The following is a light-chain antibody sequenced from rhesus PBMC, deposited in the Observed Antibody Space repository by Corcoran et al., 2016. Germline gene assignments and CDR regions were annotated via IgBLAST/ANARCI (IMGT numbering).Light chain of an antibody. CDR2: YAT. V-gene: IGKV1-32*02. CDR1: QGISSY. CDR3: QQDNSNPPT. Sequence: DIQMSQSPSSLSASVGDRVTITCRASQGISSYLNWYQQKPGKAPKLLIYYATSLASGVPSRFSGSGSGTEFTLTISSLQPEDFATYYCQQDNSNPPTFGPGTKLDIK. J-gene: IGKJ3*01.